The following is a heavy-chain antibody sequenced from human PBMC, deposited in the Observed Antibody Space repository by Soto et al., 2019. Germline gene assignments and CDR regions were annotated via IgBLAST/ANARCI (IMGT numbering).Heavy chain of an antibody. D-gene: IGHD5-18*01. V-gene: IGHV4-59*01. Sequence: SETRSLTCTVYGGSIIIYYWSWIRQPPGKGLEWIGYIYYSGSTNYNPSLKSRVTISVDTSKNQFSLKLSSVTAADTAVYYCARGRGYSYGWDYWGQGTLVTVSS. CDR1: GGSIIIYY. CDR3: ARGRGYSYGWDY. J-gene: IGHJ4*02. CDR2: IYYSGST.